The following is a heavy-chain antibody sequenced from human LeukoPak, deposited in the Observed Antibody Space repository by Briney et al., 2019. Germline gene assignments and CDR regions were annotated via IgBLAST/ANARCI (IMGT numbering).Heavy chain of an antibody. CDR2: IKQDGSEK. CDR1: GFTFSSCW. CDR3: ARDGPNVLLWFGELTNNWFDP. D-gene: IGHD3-10*01. V-gene: IGHV3-7*03. J-gene: IGHJ5*02. Sequence: GGSLRLSCAASGFTFSSCWMSWVRQAPGKGLEWVANIKQDGSEKYYVDSVKGRFTISRDNAKNSLYLQMNSLRAEDTAVYYCARDGPNVLLWFGELTNNWFDPWGQGTLVTVSS.